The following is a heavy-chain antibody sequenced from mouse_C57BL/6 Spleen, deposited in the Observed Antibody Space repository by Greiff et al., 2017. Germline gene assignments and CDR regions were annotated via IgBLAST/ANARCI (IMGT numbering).Heavy chain of an antibody. Sequence: VMLVESGGGLVKPGGSLTLSCAASGFTFSRYAMSWVRQTPEKRLEWVATISDGGSYTYYPDNVKGRFTISRDNAKNNLYLQMSHLKAEDTAMYYCAYSNPYYYAMDYWGQGTSVTVSS. CDR1: GFTFSRYA. D-gene: IGHD2-5*01. V-gene: IGHV5-4*03. CDR3: AYSNPYYYAMDY. J-gene: IGHJ4*01. CDR2: ISDGGSYT.